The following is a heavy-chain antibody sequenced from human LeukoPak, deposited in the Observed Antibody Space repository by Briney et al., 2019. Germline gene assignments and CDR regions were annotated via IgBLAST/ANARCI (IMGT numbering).Heavy chain of an antibody. V-gene: IGHV1-3*01. CDR3: ARESEQLWQPRGPDYFDY. Sequence: GASVKVSCKASGYTFTSYAMHWVRQAPGQRLEWMGWINAGNGNTKYSQKFQGRVTITRDTSASTAYMELSSLRSEDTAVYYCARESEQLWQPRGPDYFDYWGQGTLVTVSS. D-gene: IGHD5-18*01. CDR1: GYTFTSYA. CDR2: INAGNGNT. J-gene: IGHJ4*02.